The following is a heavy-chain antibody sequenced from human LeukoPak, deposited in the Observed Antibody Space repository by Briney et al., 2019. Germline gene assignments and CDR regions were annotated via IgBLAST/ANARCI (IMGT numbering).Heavy chain of an antibody. CDR2: INHSGST. J-gene: IGHJ5*02. Sequence: PSETLSLTCAVYGGSFSGYYWSWIRQPPGKGLEWIGEINHSGSTNYNPSLKSRVTISVDTSKNQFSLKLSSVTAADTAVYYCARDHKYYDYVWGSYRPMNWFDPWGQGTLVTVSS. V-gene: IGHV4-34*01. D-gene: IGHD3-16*02. CDR1: GGSFSGYY. CDR3: ARDHKYYDYVWGSYRPMNWFDP.